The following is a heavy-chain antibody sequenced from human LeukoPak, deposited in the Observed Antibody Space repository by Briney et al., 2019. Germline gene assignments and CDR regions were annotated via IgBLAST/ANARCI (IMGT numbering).Heavy chain of an antibody. CDR3: ARQTGSGLFTLP. J-gene: IGHJ4*02. D-gene: IGHD3/OR15-3a*01. CDR1: GVSISSSNSY. CDR2: IYYTGNT. V-gene: IGHV4-39*01. Sequence: SETLSLTCTVSGVSISSSNSYWGWVRQPPGKGLEWIGSIYYTGNTYYNASLKSRVTISIDTSKNQISLRLTSVTAADTAMYYCARQTGSGLFTLPGGQGTLVTVSS.